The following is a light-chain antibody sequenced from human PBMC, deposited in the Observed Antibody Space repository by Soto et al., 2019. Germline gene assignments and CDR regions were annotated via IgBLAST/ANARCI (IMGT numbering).Light chain of an antibody. CDR2: KAS. CDR3: QQYNGYWT. V-gene: IGKV1-5*03. CDR1: QSISDL. Sequence: DIQMTQSPSTLSASVGDRVTITCRASQSISDLLAWYQHKPGKAPKLLIYKASVLKSGVPSRFSGSGSGTEYTLTISSLQPNDFASYYCQQYNGYWTFGQGTKVEI. J-gene: IGKJ1*01.